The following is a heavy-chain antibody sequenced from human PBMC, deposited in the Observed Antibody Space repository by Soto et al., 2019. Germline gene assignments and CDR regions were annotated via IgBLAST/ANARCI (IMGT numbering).Heavy chain of an antibody. Sequence: SVKVSCKASGGTFSIYAISCVLQSPLQGLEWMGGIIPIFGTANYAQKFQGRVTITADESTSTAYMELSSLRSEDTAVYYCTLGYCSGGSCPAGDYWGQGTLVTVSS. D-gene: IGHD2-15*01. V-gene: IGHV1-69*13. CDR3: TLGYCSGGSCPAGDY. CDR2: IIPIFGTA. CDR1: GGTFSIYA. J-gene: IGHJ4*02.